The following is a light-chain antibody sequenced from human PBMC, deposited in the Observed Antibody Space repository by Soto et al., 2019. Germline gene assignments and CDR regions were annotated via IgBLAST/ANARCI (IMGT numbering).Light chain of an antibody. CDR2: KVS. CDR3: MQGTYWPRT. J-gene: IGKJ1*01. CDR1: QSLVYSDGNTY. V-gene: IGKV2-30*01. Sequence: DVVMTQSPLSLPVTLGQPASISCRSSQSLVYSDGNTYLNWFQQRPGQSPRRLIYKVSNRDSGVPDRFSGSVSGTDFTLKISRVEAEDVGVYYCMQGTYWPRTFGQGTKVEI.